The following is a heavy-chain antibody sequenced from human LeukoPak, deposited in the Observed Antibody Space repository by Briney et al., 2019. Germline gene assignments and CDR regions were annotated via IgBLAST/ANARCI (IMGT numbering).Heavy chain of an antibody. Sequence: SETLSLTCTVSGYSISSGYYWGWIRQPPGKGLEWIGSIYHSGSTYYNPSLKSRVTISVDTSKNQFSLKLSSVTAADTAVYYCAREGHTAIAKYYFDYWGQGTLVTVSS. D-gene: IGHD5-18*01. J-gene: IGHJ4*02. CDR1: GYSISSGYY. V-gene: IGHV4-38-2*02. CDR2: IYHSGST. CDR3: AREGHTAIAKYYFDY.